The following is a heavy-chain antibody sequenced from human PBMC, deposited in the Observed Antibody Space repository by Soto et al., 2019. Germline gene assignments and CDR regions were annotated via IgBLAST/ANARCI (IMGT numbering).Heavy chain of an antibody. CDR3: ASAGGNLYYYYYGMDV. Sequence: EVQLVESGGGLVQPGGSLRLSCAASGFTFSSYSMNWVRQAPGKGLEWVSYISCSSSTIYYADSVKGRFTISRDNAKNSLYLQMNSLRDEDTAVYYCASAGGNLYYYYYGMDVWGQGTTVTVSS. D-gene: IGHD6-13*01. CDR1: GFTFSSYS. V-gene: IGHV3-48*02. J-gene: IGHJ6*02. CDR2: ISCSSSTI.